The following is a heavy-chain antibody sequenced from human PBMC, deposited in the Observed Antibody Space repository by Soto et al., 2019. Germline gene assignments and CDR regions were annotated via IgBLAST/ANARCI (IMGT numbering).Heavy chain of an antibody. V-gene: IGHV4-59*01. CDR3: ARDISSGYDSYWYFDL. Sequence: QVQLQESGPGLVKPSETLSLTCTVSGGSISSYYWSWIRQPPGKGLEWIGYIYCSGRTNYNPSIKSRVTISVDTSKNQFSLKLSSVTAADTAVYYCARDISSGYDSYWYFDLWGRGTLVTVCS. CDR2: IYCSGRT. J-gene: IGHJ2*01. D-gene: IGHD5-12*01. CDR1: GGSISSYY.